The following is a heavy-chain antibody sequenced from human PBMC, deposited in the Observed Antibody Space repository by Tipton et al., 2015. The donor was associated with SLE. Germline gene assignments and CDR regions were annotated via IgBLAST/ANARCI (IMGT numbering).Heavy chain of an antibody. CDR2: IYHSGST. J-gene: IGHJ3*02. CDR1: GGSISSYY. V-gene: IGHV4-38-2*02. CDR3: ARGERFGELNHDAFDI. D-gene: IGHD3-10*01. Sequence: LRLSCTVSGGSISSYYWGWIRQPPGKGLEWIGSIYHSGSTYYNPSLKSRVTISVDTSKNQLSLKLSSVTAADTAVYYCARGERFGELNHDAFDIWGQGTMVTVSS.